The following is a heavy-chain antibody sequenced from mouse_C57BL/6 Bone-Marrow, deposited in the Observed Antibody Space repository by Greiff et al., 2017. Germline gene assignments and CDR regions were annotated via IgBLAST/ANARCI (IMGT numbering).Heavy chain of an antibody. V-gene: IGHV1-81*01. CDR2: IYPRSGNT. D-gene: IGHD1-1*01. CDR3: ARGGYVSNSSCAMDY. Sequence: QVQLQQSGAELARPGASVKLSCTASGYTFTSYGISWVKQRTGQGLEWIGEIYPRSGNTYYNEKFKGKATLTADTSSSTAYMELRSLTSEDSAVYVCARGGYVSNSSCAMDYWGQGTAVTVSS. J-gene: IGHJ4*01. CDR1: GYTFTSYG.